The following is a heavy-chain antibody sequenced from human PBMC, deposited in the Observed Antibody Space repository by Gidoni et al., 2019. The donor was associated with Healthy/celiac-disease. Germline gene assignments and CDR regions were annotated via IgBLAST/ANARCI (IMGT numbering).Heavy chain of an antibody. CDR1: GYSISSGYY. D-gene: IGHD1-26*01. CDR3: ARAPDGSYYDY. V-gene: IGHV4-38-2*01. CDR2: IYLSGST. Sequence: QLQLQESGPGLVKPSETLSLTCAVPGYSISSGYYWGWIRQPPGKGLDWSGSIYLSGSTYYNPSLKSRVTISVDTSKNQFSLKLSSVNAADTDVYYCARAPDGSYYDYWGQGTLVTVSS. J-gene: IGHJ4*02.